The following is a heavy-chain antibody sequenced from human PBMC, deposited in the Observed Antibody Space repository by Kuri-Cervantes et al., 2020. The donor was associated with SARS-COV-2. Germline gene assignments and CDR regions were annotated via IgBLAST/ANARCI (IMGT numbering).Heavy chain of an antibody. CDR2: ISATSGGT. D-gene: IGHD2-2*01. J-gene: IGHJ5*01. V-gene: IGHV3-23*01. CDR3: ARGRDIYASSWFEY. CDR1: EFTFGSYA. Sequence: GESLKISCAASEFTFGSYAMTWVRQAPGKGLEWVSGISATSGGTYYADSVKGRFTTFRDNSNNRLYLQMSSLRAEDTAVYYCARGRDIYASSWFEYWGQGGLVTVSS.